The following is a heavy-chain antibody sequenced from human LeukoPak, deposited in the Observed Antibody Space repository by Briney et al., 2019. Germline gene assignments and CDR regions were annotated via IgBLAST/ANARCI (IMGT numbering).Heavy chain of an antibody. CDR2: IIPIFGTA. V-gene: IGHV1-69*13. CDR3: ARVAHYDFWSGYYEYYFDY. Sequence: GASVKVSCKASGGTFSSYAISWVRQAPGQGLEWMGGIIPIFGTANYAQKFQGGVTITADESTSTAYMELSSLRSEDTAVYYCARVAHYDFWSGYYEYYFDYWGQGTLVTVSS. CDR1: GGTFSSYA. D-gene: IGHD3-3*01. J-gene: IGHJ4*02.